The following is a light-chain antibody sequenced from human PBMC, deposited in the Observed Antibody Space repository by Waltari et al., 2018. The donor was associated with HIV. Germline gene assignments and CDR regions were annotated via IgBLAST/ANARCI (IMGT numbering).Light chain of an antibody. CDR2: EVN. Sequence: QSALTQPASVSGSPGQSITISCTGTSSDVGAYNLFSWYQQHPGKAPKFIIYEVNKRPSEVSIRFSGSKSGNTASLTISGLQAEDEADYYCCSYAGRSTLEVFGGGTKVTVL. J-gene: IGLJ2*01. CDR1: SSDVGAYNL. CDR3: CSYAGRSTLEV. V-gene: IGLV2-23*02.